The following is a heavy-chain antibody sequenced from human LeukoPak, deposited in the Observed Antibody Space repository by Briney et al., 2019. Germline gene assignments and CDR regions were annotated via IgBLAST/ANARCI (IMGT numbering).Heavy chain of an antibody. CDR2: VNRDGSET. CDR3: ARLRGECGGCRDY. CDR1: GFALSSHW. D-gene: IGHD2-15*01. V-gene: IGHV3-7*03. Sequence: GGSLRLSCAASGFALSSHWMTWVRQVPGRGPEWVANVNRDGSETYYLDSVKGRFTISKDNAKNSLYLQMSSLRVEDTAVYYCARLRGECGGCRDYWGQGTLVTVSS. J-gene: IGHJ4*02.